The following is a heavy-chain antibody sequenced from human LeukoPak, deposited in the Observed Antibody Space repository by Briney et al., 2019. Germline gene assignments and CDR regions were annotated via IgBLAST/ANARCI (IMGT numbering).Heavy chain of an antibody. D-gene: IGHD4-17*01. CDR1: GYTFTGYY. Sequence: ASVTVSFKSSGYTFTGYYMHWVRQAPGQGLAWMGWINPNSGGTNYAQKFQGRVTMTRDTSISTAYMELSRLRSDDTAVYYCARALLRYDAFDIWGQGTMVTVSS. CDR2: INPNSGGT. V-gene: IGHV1-2*02. CDR3: ARALLRYDAFDI. J-gene: IGHJ3*02.